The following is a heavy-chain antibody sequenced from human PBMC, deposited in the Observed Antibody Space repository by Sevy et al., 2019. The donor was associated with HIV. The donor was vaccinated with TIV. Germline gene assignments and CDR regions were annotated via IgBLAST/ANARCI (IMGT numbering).Heavy chain of an antibody. CDR3: ARHAYGCPDY. V-gene: IGHV3-74*01. D-gene: IGHD3-10*01. Sequence: GGSLRLSCAASGFIFSSNLMHWVRQAPGKGLVWVSRIDGGGNSTTYADSVKGRFTISRDNAKNTLYLQMNSLRAEDTAVYYCARHAYGCPDYWGQGSLVTVSS. J-gene: IGHJ4*02. CDR1: GFIFSSNL. CDR2: IDGGGNST.